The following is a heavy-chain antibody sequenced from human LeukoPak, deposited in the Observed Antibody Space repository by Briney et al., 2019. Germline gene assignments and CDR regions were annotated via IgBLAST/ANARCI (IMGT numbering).Heavy chain of an antibody. CDR3: ARGSVTPDAGY. D-gene: IGHD4-17*01. J-gene: IGHJ4*02. V-gene: IGHV4-59*01. Sequence: SETLSLTCTVSRSSMSGYYWSWIRQPPGKGLEWIGYAFDSETAGYNPSLKSRVIISIDTSKNQVSLKLNSVSAADSAVYYCARGSVTPDAGYWGPGTLVTVSS. CDR1: RSSMSGYY. CDR2: AFDSETA.